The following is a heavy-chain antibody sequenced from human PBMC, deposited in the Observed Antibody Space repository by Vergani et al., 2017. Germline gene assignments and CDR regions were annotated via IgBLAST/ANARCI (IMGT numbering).Heavy chain of an antibody. CDR1: GGSISSYY. CDR3: ARGRYYGSGSYNDY. Sequence: QVQLQESGPGLVKPSETLSLTCTVSGGSISSYYWSWIRQPPGKGLEWIGEINHSGSTNYNPSLKSRVTISVDTSKNQFSLKLSSVTAADTAVYYCARGRYYGSGSYNDYWGQGSLVTVSS. J-gene: IGHJ4*02. V-gene: IGHV4-59*12. D-gene: IGHD3-10*01. CDR2: INHSGST.